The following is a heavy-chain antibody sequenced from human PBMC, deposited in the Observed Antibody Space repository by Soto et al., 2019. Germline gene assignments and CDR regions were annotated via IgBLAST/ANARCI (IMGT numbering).Heavy chain of an antibody. V-gene: IGHV3-66*01. CDR1: GFAVSTSY. CDR3: AASYYAILTGHFAFDM. CDR2: IDSGGST. D-gene: IGHD3-9*01. Sequence: GGSLRLSCAASGFAVSTSYMNWVRQAPGKGLEWVSVIDSGGSTNHADSVKGRFTISTDVSKNTLFLQMNSLRAEDTAVYFCAASYYAILTGHFAFDMWGHGTMVTVSS. J-gene: IGHJ3*02.